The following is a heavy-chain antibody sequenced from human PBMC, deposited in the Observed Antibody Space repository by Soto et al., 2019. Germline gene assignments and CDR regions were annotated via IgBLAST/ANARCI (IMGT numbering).Heavy chain of an antibody. J-gene: IGHJ4*02. V-gene: IGHV3-23*01. Sequence: EVPLLESGGGLVQPGGSLRLSCAASGITFSSYAMSWVRQAPGKGLECVSAISGSGGTTYYADSVKGRFTIARDNSKNALHPQMNGPRAEGTGVYYCAQGADKDKVSLLDHWGGGGLVTVSS. CDR1: GITFSSYA. D-gene: IGHD2-15*01. CDR3: AQGADKDKVSLLDH. CDR2: ISGSGGTT.